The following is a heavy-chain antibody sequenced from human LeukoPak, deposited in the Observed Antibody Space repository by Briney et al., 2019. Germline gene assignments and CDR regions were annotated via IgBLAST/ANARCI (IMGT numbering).Heavy chain of an antibody. CDR3: VKGQAATREYLDY. Sequence: PGGSLRLSCSASGFTFSSYAMHWVRQAPGKGLEYVSGISSTGGSPYYADSVKGRFTIAKDNSKNTLNLQMSSLRAEDTAVYYCVKGQAATREYLDYWGQGTLVTVSS. V-gene: IGHV3-64D*09. J-gene: IGHJ4*02. CDR2: ISSTGGSP. D-gene: IGHD2-15*01. CDR1: GFTFSSYA.